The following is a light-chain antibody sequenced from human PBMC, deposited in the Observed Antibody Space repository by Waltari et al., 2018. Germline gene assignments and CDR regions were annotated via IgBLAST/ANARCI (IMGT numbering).Light chain of an antibody. Sequence: QSALTQPASVSGSPGQSIAISCTGTSGDVGAYNYVSWYQQYPGKAPQVLIYEVTNRPSGVSSRCSGSKSGNTASLTISGLQPDDEADYYCSSYTSSRTVVFGTGTEVTVL. V-gene: IGLV2-14*01. CDR1: SGDVGAYNY. CDR3: SSYTSSRTVV. J-gene: IGLJ1*01. CDR2: EVT.